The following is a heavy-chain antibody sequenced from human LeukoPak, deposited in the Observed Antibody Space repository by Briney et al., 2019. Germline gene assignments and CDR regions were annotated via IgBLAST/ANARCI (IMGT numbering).Heavy chain of an antibody. D-gene: IGHD6-13*01. CDR1: GYTLTELS. CDR2: FDPEDGET. CDR3: WSSSWYRDDTFDY. V-gene: IGHV1-24*01. J-gene: IGHJ4*02. Sequence: ASVKVSCKVSGYTLTELSMHWVRQAPGKGLEWMGGFDPEDGETIYAQKSQGRVTMTEDTSTDTAYMELSSLRSEDTAVYYCWSSSWYRDDTFDYWGQGTPVTVSS.